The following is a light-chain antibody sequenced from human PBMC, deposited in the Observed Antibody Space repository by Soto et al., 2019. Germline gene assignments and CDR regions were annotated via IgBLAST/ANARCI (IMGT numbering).Light chain of an antibody. CDR1: QSVSST. J-gene: IGKJ1*01. V-gene: IGKV3-15*01. Sequence: EIVMTQSPATLSVSPGERATLSCRASQSVSSTLAWYQQKPGQAPSLLIYGASTRATGVPARFSGSASGTEFTLTISSLQSEDFAVYYRQQYNEWPPWTFGQGTKVEVK. CDR2: GAS. CDR3: QQYNEWPPWT.